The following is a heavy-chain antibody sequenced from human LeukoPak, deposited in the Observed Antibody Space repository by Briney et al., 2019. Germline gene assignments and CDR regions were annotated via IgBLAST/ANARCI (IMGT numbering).Heavy chain of an antibody. CDR3: ARGLKVPWYFDL. Sequence: SETLSLTCTVSGGSISSSSYYWGWIRQPPGKGLEWIGSIYYSGSTYYNPSLKSRVTISVDRSKNQFSLKLSSVTAADTAVYYCARGLKVPWYFDLWGRGTLVTVSS. V-gene: IGHV4-39*07. J-gene: IGHJ2*01. CDR1: GGSISSSSYY. CDR2: IYYSGST.